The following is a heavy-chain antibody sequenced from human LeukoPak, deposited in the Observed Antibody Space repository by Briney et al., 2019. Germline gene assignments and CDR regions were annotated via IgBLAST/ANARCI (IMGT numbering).Heavy chain of an antibody. V-gene: IGHV4-28*01. J-gene: IGHJ4*02. D-gene: IGHD3-10*01. CDR3: ARITMVRGVPYFDY. CDR1: GYSISSSNW. Sequence: SETLSLTCAVPGYSISSSNWWGWIRQPPGKGLEWIGYIYYSGSTYYNPSLKSRVTMSVDTSKNQFSLKLSSVTAVDTAVYYCARITMVRGVPYFDYWGQGTLVTVSS. CDR2: IYYSGST.